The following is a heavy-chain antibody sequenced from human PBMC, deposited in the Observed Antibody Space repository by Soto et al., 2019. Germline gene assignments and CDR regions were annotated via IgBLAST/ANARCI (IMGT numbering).Heavy chain of an antibody. V-gene: IGHV4-61*01. J-gene: IGHJ6*02. CDR1: GGSVSSGTYY. CDR3: ARALTAYDPIGMDV. D-gene: IGHD5-12*01. Sequence: PSDTLSLTCTVSGGSVSSGTYYWGWIRQPPGKGLEWIGYIYYNGGTDYNPSLKSRVTISLDTPKNQFSLHLYSVTAADTAIYHCARALTAYDPIGMDVWGQGXTVTVYS. CDR2: IYYNGGT.